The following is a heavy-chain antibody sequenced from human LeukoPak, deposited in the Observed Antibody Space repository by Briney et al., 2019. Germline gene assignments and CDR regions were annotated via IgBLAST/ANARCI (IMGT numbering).Heavy chain of an antibody. CDR2: IIPIFGTA. CDR3: AREWGGYCSSTSCYYDY. V-gene: IGHV1-69*06. D-gene: IGHD2-2*01. CDR1: GYTFTSYY. J-gene: IGHJ4*02. Sequence: ASVKVSCKASGYTFTSYYMHWVRQAPGQGLEWMGGIIPIFGTANYAQKFQGRVTITADKSTSTAYMELSSLRSEDTAVYYCAREWGGYCSSTSCYYDYWGQGTLVTVSS.